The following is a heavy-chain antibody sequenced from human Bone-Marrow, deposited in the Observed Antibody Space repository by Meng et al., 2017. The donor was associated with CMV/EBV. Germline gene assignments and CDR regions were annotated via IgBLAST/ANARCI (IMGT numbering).Heavy chain of an antibody. V-gene: IGHV1-18*01. J-gene: IGHJ5*02. D-gene: IGHD3-16*01. CDR2: ISGNNGNT. CDR3: ARAGGYDGVAWFDP. CDR1: GYTFSIYV. Sequence: ASVKVSCKASGYTFSIYVISWVRQAPGQGLEWMGWISGNNGNTNYAQRLQGRVTMTTDTSTSTAYMELRSLRSDDTTVYYCARAGGYDGVAWFDPWGQGTLVTVSS.